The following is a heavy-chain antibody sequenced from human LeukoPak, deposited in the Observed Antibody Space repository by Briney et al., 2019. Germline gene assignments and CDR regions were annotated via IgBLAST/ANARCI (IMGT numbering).Heavy chain of an antibody. CDR1: GGSFSGYY. CDR2: IYYSGGT. D-gene: IGHD3-16*01. J-gene: IGHJ4*02. Sequence: SETLSLTCAVYGGSFSGYYWSWIRQHPGKGLEWIGYIYYSGGTYYNPSLKSRVTISVDTSKNQFSLKLSSVTAADTAVYYCARGEGNPVYWGQGTLVTVSS. V-gene: IGHV4-31*11. CDR3: ARGEGNPVY.